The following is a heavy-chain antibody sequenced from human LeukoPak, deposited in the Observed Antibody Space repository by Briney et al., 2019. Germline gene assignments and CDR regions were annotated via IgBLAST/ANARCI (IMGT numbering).Heavy chain of an antibody. D-gene: IGHD6-6*01. CDR2: INSDGSST. CDR3: ARDHISSIAPRYYYYYYMDV. Sequence: GGSLRLSCAASGFTFSSYWMHWVRQAPGKGLVWVSRINSDGSSTSYADSVKGRFTISRDNAKNTLYLQMNSLRAEDTAVYYCARDHISSIAPRYYYYYYMDVWGKGTTVTVSS. CDR1: GFTFSSYW. J-gene: IGHJ6*03. V-gene: IGHV3-74*01.